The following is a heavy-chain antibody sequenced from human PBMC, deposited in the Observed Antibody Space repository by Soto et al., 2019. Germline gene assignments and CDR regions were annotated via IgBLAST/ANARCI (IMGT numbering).Heavy chain of an antibody. D-gene: IGHD3-10*01. J-gene: IGHJ5*02. CDR2: IYYSGST. V-gene: IGHV4-39*01. CDR1: GGSISRSSYY. Sequence: SETLSLTCSVSGGSISRSSYYWGWIRQPPGKGLEWIGSIYYSGSTNYNPSLTSRVTISVDTSKNQFSLRLTSVTAADTAVYYCARIVFLMFRGVENWFVPWCQGILVSVSS. CDR3: ARIVFLMFRGVENWFVP.